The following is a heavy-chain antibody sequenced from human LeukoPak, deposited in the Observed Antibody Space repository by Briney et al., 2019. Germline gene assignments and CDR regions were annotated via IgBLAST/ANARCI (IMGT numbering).Heavy chain of an antibody. CDR3: ARDGYADYVWGSYRPHDAFDI. CDR1: GGSFSGYY. CDR2: IYYSGST. D-gene: IGHD3-16*02. V-gene: IGHV4-34*01. J-gene: IGHJ3*02. Sequence: SETLSLTCAVYGGSFSGYYWSWIRQPPGKGLEWIGSIYYSGSTYYNPSLRSRVTISVDTSKNQFSLKLSSVTAADTAVYYCARDGYADYVWGSYRPHDAFDIWGQGTMVTVSS.